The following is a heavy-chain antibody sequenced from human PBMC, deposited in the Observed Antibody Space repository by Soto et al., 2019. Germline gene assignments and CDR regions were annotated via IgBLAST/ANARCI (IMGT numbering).Heavy chain of an antibody. J-gene: IGHJ4*02. CDR1: GGSISSSSYY. D-gene: IGHD1-26*01. Sequence: SETLSLTCTVSGGSISSSSYYWGWIRQPPGKGLEWIGSIYYSGSTYYNPSLKSRVTISVDTSKNQFSLKLSSVTAEDTAVYYCARGARARLDYWGQGTLVTVSS. V-gene: IGHV4-39*01. CDR3: ARGARARLDY. CDR2: IYYSGST.